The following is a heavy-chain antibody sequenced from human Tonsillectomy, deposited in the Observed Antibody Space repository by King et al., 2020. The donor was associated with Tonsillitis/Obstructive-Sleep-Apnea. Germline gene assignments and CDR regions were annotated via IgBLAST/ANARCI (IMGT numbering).Heavy chain of an antibody. J-gene: IGHJ6*03. CDR2: IFYSGSP. D-gene: IGHD6-19*01. CDR1: GGSISNYY. V-gene: IGHV4-59*01. Sequence: QLQESGPGLVKPSETLSLTCSVSGGSISNYYWSWIRQPPGEGLEWVANIFYSGSPNYNPSLRSRLTISIDTSKNQFSLNLSSVTAADTAVYYCARVPQGLVPIPYYVDVWGKGTTVTVSS. CDR3: ARVPQGLVPIPYYVDV.